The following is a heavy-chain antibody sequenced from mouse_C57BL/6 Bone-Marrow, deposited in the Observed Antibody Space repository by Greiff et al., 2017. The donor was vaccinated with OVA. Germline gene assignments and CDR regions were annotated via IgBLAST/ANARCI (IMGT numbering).Heavy chain of an antibody. CDR2: INPNNGGT. CDR1: GYTFTDYY. Sequence: EVQLQQSGPELVKPGASVKISCKASGYTFTDYYMNWVKQSHGKSLEWIGDINPNNGGTSYNQKFKGKATLTVDKSSSTAYMELRSLTSEDSAVYYCARCWLLRRSYAMDYWGQGTSVTVSS. V-gene: IGHV1-26*01. J-gene: IGHJ4*01. D-gene: IGHD2-3*01. CDR3: ARCWLLRRSYAMDY.